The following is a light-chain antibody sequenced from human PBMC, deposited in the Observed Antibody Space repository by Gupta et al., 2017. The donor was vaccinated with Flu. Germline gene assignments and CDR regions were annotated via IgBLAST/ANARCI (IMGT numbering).Light chain of an antibody. CDR2: DAS. Sequence: EIVSTQPPATMAFSPGERATRSCIASQSVSSYLAWYQQKPGQAPRLLIYDASNRATGIPARFSGSGDGKDVALTISSREQEDFAGYYSQQLSNWPPCTFGRGTKVEIK. J-gene: IGKJ4*01. V-gene: IGKV3-11*01. CDR3: QQLSNWPPCT. CDR1: QSVSSY.